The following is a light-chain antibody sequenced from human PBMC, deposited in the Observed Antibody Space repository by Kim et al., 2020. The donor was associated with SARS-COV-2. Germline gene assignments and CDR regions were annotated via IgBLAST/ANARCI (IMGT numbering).Light chain of an antibody. Sequence: PVERATLSCRASQSVSTSLAWYQQKPGQAPRLLIYDASNRATGIPDRFSGSGSGTDFTLTISSLESEDFAVYYCQQRSNWPPALTFGGGTKVDIK. J-gene: IGKJ4*01. V-gene: IGKV3-11*01. CDR2: DAS. CDR3: QQRSNWPPALT. CDR1: QSVSTS.